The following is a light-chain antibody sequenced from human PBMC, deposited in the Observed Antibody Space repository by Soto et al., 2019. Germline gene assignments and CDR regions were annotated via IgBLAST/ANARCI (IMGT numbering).Light chain of an antibody. CDR1: QSVSSSY. V-gene: IGKV3-20*01. Sequence: EIVLTQSPGTLSLSPGERVTLSCRASQSVSSSYLAWYQQKPGQAPRLLIYGASSRATGIPDRFSGSGSGTDFTLTINRLEPEDFAVYYCQQYGSSPLTFGGGTKVDIK. CDR3: QQYGSSPLT. J-gene: IGKJ4*01. CDR2: GAS.